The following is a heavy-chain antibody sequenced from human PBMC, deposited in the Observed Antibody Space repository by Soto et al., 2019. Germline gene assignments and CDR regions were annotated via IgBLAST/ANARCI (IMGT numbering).Heavy chain of an antibody. Sequence: QVQLVESGGGVVQPGTSLSLSCAASGFTFKTHAMHWVRQAPGKGLEWMAVISYDGNEKFYADSVKGRFTISRDNSKNSLYLQIDNLRNSATAVYYCGKDVGDYVPYYYGVDVWGQGTTVTVSS. CDR1: GFTFKTHA. V-gene: IGHV3-30*18. D-gene: IGHD1-26*01. CDR2: ISYDGNEK. CDR3: GKDVGDYVPYYYGVDV. J-gene: IGHJ6*02.